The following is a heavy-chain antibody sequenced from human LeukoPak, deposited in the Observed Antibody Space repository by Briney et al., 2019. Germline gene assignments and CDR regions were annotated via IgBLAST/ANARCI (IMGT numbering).Heavy chain of an antibody. Sequence: ASVKVSCKASGYTFTSYGISWVRQAPGQGLEWMGWISAYNGNTNYAQKLQGRVTMTTDTSTSTAYMELRSLRSDDTAVYYCARAPYQLLPYSSSWYLYWGQGTLVTVSS. CDR1: GYTFTSYG. CDR2: ISAYNGNT. CDR3: ARAPYQLLPYSSSWYLY. J-gene: IGHJ4*02. D-gene: IGHD6-13*01. V-gene: IGHV1-18*01.